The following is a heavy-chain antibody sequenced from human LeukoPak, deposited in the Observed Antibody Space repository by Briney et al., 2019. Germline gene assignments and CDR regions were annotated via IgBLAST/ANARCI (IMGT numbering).Heavy chain of an antibody. D-gene: IGHD3-3*01. CDR1: GGSISSYY. Sequence: SETLSLTCTVSGGSISSYYWSWIRQPAGKGLEWIGRIYTSGSTNYNPSLKSRVTMSVDTSKNQFSLKLSPVTAADTAVYYCARSIFGVVKGDNWFDPWGQGTLVTVSS. CDR2: IYTSGST. CDR3: ARSIFGVVKGDNWFDP. J-gene: IGHJ5*02. V-gene: IGHV4-4*07.